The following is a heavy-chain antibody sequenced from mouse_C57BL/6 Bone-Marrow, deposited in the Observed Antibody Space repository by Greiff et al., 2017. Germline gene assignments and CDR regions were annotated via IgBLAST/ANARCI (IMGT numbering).Heavy chain of an antibody. Sequence: VQLQQSGAELVRPGTSVKMSCKASGYTFTNYWIGWAKQRPGHGLEWIGDIYPGGGYTNYNEKFKGKATLTADKSSSTAYMQFSSLTSEDSAIYYCDFKYYYGRWYAMDYWGQGTSVTISS. CDR3: DFKYYYGRWYAMDY. J-gene: IGHJ4*01. D-gene: IGHD1-1*01. V-gene: IGHV1-63*01. CDR2: IYPGGGYT. CDR1: GYTFTNYW.